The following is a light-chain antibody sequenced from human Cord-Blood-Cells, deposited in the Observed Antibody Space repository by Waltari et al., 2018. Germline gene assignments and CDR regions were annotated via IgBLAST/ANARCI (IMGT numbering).Light chain of an antibody. V-gene: IGLV2-11*01. J-gene: IGLJ3*02. CDR1: RSDDGGFNY. CDR2: GCS. Sequence: HSALPQLHAVSGSPGRSVPRPRTGPRSDDGGFNYDYRYQQPQAKSPTLSIFESQQHPVQPPKLVVYGCSRRPSVVPDRFSVSKSGNTASLTISGLQAEDEADYYCFSDAGSYTHWVFGGWTKLTVL. CDR3: FSDAGSYTHWV.